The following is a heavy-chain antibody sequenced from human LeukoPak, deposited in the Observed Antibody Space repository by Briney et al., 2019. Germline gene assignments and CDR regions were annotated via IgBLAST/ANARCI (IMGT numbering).Heavy chain of an antibody. V-gene: IGHV4-59*01. CDR1: GVSFSSYY. CDR2: IYYSGST. J-gene: IGHJ6*02. CDR3: ARDRGHYYDSSGYYSEGMDV. D-gene: IGHD3-22*01. Sequence: SETLSLTCAVYGVSFSSYYWSWIRQPPGKGLEWIGYIYYSGSTNYNPSLKSRVTISVDTSKNQFSLKLSSVTAADTAVYYCARDRGHYYDSSGYYSEGMDVWGQGTTVTVSS.